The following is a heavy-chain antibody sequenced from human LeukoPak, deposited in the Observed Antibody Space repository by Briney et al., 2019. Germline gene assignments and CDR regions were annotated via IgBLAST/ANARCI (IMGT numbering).Heavy chain of an antibody. CDR2: IYYSGST. CDR1: GGSISSYY. CDR3: ARGILDYDYVWGSYRLDY. J-gene: IGHJ4*02. D-gene: IGHD3-16*02. V-gene: IGHV4-59*12. Sequence: PSETLSLTCTVSGGSISSYYWSWIRQPPGKGLEWIGYIYYSGSTNYNPSLKSRVTISVDTSKNQFSLKLSSVTAADTAVYYCARGILDYDYVWGSYRLDYWGQGTLVTVSS.